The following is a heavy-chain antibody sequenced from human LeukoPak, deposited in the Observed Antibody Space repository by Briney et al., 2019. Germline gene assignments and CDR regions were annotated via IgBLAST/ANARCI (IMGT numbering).Heavy chain of an antibody. D-gene: IGHD6-13*01. V-gene: IGHV5-51*01. Sequence: GESLKISCKGFGYSFTSYWIGWVRQMPGKGLEWMGIIYPGDSDTRYSPSFQGQVTISADKSISTAYLQWSSLKASDIAMYYCARLAAAGKVNYYYYYMDVWGKGTTVTVSS. CDR1: GYSFTSYW. J-gene: IGHJ6*03. CDR2: IYPGDSDT. CDR3: ARLAAAGKVNYYYYYMDV.